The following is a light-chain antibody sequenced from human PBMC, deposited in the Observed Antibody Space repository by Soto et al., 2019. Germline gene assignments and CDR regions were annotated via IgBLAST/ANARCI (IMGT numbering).Light chain of an antibody. Sequence: DIRMTQCPSSLSAYLGDIVSITCRASQGISNYLAWYQQKPGRLPKLLLFGASTLQSGVPARFSGSGSGTLFTLTINGLLPEDVATYYCQKYDRAPFTFNPGTKVDIK. CDR3: QKYDRAPFT. CDR2: GAS. J-gene: IGKJ3*01. V-gene: IGKV1-27*01. CDR1: QGISNY.